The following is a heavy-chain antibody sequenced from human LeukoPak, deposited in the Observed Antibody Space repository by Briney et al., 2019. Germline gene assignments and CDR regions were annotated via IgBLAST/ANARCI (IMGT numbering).Heavy chain of an antibody. D-gene: IGHD3-10*01. CDR3: ARAHRRLWFGESVRADWFDP. V-gene: IGHV4-39*07. CDR1: GGSISSSSYY. J-gene: IGHJ5*02. CDR2: TYYSGST. Sequence: SETLSLTCTVSGGSISSSSYYWGWIRQPPGKGLEWIGSTYYSGSTYYNPSLKSRVTISVDTSKNQFSLKLSSVTAADTAVYYCARAHRRLWFGESVRADWFDPWGQGTLVTVSS.